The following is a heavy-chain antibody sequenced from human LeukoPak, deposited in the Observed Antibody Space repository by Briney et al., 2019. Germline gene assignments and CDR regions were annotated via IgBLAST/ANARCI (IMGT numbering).Heavy chain of an antibody. CDR1: GFTFSDYY. Sequence: GGSLRLSCTASGFTFSDYYMSWIRQTPGKGLEWLSYISTRDNTIQYADSVKGRFTISRDNANNSVFLQMNNLRAEDTALYYCATNVDTSDDYWGQGTLVTVSS. CDR3: ATNVDTSDDY. D-gene: IGHD5-18*01. V-gene: IGHV3-11*01. J-gene: IGHJ4*02. CDR2: ISTRDNTI.